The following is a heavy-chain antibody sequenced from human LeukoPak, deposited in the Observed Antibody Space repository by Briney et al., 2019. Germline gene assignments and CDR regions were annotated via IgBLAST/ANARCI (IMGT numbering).Heavy chain of an antibody. J-gene: IGHJ4*02. CDR1: GFTFSDYW. CDR3: ARVRGGN. V-gene: IGHV3-74*03. Sequence: GGSLRLSCAASGFTFSDYWMYWVRQPPGEGLVWISNIDEYGTTTYADSVKGRFTVSRDNAKNILYLQMNSLRAEDTAVYFCARVRGGNWGQGTLVTVSS. D-gene: IGHD3-16*01. CDR2: IDEYGTT.